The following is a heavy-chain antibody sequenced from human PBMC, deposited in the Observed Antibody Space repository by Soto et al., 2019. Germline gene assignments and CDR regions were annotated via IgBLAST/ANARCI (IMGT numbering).Heavy chain of an antibody. CDR3: ARVMDGHHNWADDY. CDR2: INSDGSST. J-gene: IGHJ4*02. CDR1: GFTFSSYW. V-gene: IGHV3-74*01. D-gene: IGHD2-2*03. Sequence: EVQLVESGGGLVQPGGSLRLSCAASGFTFSSYWMHWVRQAPGKGLVWVSRINSDGSSTSYADSVKGRFTISRDNAKNTLYLQMNSLRAEDTAVYYCARVMDGHHNWADDYWGQGTLVTVSS.